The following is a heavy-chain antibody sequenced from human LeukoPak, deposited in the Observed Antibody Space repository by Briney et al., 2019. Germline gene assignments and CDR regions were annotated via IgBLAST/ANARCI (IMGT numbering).Heavy chain of an antibody. CDR1: GFTFSDYS. J-gene: IGHJ4*02. Sequence: GGSLRLSCAASGFTFSDYSMNWVRQAPGKGLEWVSYISFSVNTKYYGDSVKGRFTISRDNARRSLFLQMDSLRAEDTAFYYCAKAKRNSDYLFDYWGQGTLVAVSS. CDR3: AKAKRNSDYLFDY. CDR2: ISFSVNTK. D-gene: IGHD5-12*01. V-gene: IGHV3-48*04.